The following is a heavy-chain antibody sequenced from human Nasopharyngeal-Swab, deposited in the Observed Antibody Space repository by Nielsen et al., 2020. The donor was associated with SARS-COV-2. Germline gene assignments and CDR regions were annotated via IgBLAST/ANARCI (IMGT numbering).Heavy chain of an antibody. CDR1: GYTLPELS. J-gene: IGHJ3*02. Sequence: ASVKVSCKVSGYTLPELSMHWVRQAPGKGLEWMGGFDPEDGETIYAQKFQGRVTMTEDTSTDTAYMELSSLRSEDTAVYYCATGSAAAAGTFGAFDIWGQGTMVTVSS. CDR3: ATGSAAAAGTFGAFDI. V-gene: IGHV1-24*01. CDR2: FDPEDGET. D-gene: IGHD6-13*01.